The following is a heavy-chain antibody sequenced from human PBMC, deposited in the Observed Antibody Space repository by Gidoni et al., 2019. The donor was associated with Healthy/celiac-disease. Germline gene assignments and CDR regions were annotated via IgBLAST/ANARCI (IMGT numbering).Heavy chain of an antibody. CDR1: GGSISSSSYY. V-gene: IGHV4-39*01. CDR3: ARGCLAPRIGYYYYGMDV. CDR2: IYYSGST. Sequence: QLQLQESGPGLVKPSETLSLTCTVSGGSISSSSYYWGWIRQPPGKGLEWIGSIYYSGSTYYNPSLKSRVTISVDTSKNQFSLKLSSVTAADTAVYYCARGCLAPRIGYYYYGMDVWGQGTTVTVSS. D-gene: IGHD2-15*01. J-gene: IGHJ6*02.